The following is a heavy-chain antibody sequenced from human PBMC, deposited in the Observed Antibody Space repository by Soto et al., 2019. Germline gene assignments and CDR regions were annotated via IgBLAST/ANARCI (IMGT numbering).Heavy chain of an antibody. D-gene: IGHD6-13*01. CDR2: IWYDGSNK. Sequence: GGSLRLSCAASGFTFSSYGMNWVRQAPGKGLEWVALIWYDGSNKYYADSVKGRFTISRDNSKNTLYLQMKSLRAEDTAVYYCARGVRRPHSSSWYDYGHWGQGTLVTVSS. J-gene: IGHJ4*02. V-gene: IGHV3-33*01. CDR1: GFTFSSYG. CDR3: ARGVRRPHSSSWYDYGH.